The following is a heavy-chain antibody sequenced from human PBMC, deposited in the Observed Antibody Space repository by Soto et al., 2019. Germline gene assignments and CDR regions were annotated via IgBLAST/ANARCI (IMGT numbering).Heavy chain of an antibody. D-gene: IGHD6-13*01. CDR2: ISAYNGNT. CDR3: ARGSYSSSSHYYYYYGMDV. Sequence: QVQLVQSGAEVKKPGASVKVSCKASGYTVTSYGISWVRQAPGQGLEWMGWISAYNGNTNYAQKLQGRVTMTTDTSTSTAYMELRSLRSDDTAVYYCARGSYSSSSHYYYYYGMDVWGQGTTVTVSS. CDR1: GYTVTSYG. J-gene: IGHJ6*02. V-gene: IGHV1-18*01.